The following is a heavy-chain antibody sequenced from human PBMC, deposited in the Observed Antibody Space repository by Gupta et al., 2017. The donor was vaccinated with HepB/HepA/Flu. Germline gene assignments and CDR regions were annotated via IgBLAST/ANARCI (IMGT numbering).Heavy chain of an antibody. Sequence: EVQLVESGGGLVQPGGSLRLSCEASGSTFSNYWMAWVRQAPGKGLEWVANINQDGSEKYFVDSVKGRFTISRDNAKNSLYLQMNGLRAEDTAVYYCARDPFGTILVDSWGQGTLVTVSS. V-gene: IGHV3-7*01. CDR3: ARDPFGTILVDS. CDR2: INQDGSEK. CDR1: GSTFSNYW. J-gene: IGHJ4*02. D-gene: IGHD1-1*01.